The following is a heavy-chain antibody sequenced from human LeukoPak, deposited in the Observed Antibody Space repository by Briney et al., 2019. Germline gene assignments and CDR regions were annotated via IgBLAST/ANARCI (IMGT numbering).Heavy chain of an antibody. CDR3: ARGGGKRLSTVTTSFYY. CDR1: GGSFSGYY. Sequence: SETLSLTCAVYGGSFSGYYWSWIRQPPGKGLEWIGEINHSGCTNYNPSLKSRVTISVDTSKNQFSLKLSSVTAADTAVYYCARGGGKRLSTVTTSFYYWGQGTLVTVSS. CDR2: INHSGCT. J-gene: IGHJ4*02. D-gene: IGHD4-17*01. V-gene: IGHV4-34*01.